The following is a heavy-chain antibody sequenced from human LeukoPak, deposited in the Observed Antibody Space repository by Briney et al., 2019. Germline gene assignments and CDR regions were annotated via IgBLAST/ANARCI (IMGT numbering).Heavy chain of an antibody. CDR3: ARAPSAGSYSFYYFDY. V-gene: IGHV4-4*07. Sequence: SETLSLTCTVCGGSISSYYWSWIRQPAGKGLEWIGRIYTSGSTNYNPSLKSRVTMSVDTSKNQFSLKLSSVTAADTAVYYCARAPSAGSYSFYYFDYWGQGTLVTVSS. J-gene: IGHJ4*02. CDR1: GGSISSYY. CDR2: IYTSGST. D-gene: IGHD3-10*01.